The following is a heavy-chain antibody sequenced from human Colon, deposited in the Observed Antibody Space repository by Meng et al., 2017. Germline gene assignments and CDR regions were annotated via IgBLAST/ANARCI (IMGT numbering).Heavy chain of an antibody. CDR2: ISAHNGNT. CDR3: MTTALTADYYYYGKDV. V-gene: IGHV1-18*01. CDR1: GYSFTSYA. J-gene: IGHJ6*02. Sequence: ASVKVSCKASGYSFTSYAISWIRQAPGQGLEWMGWISAHNGNTHYAQSLQGRVTLTTDTSTSTAYMEVRSLRSDDTAVYYCMTTALTADYYYYGKDVWGQGNTVTGYS. D-gene: IGHD1-14*01.